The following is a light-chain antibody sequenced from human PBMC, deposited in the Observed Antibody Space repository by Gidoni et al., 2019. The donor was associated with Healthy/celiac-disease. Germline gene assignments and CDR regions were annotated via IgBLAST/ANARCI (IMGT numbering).Light chain of an antibody. Sequence: DIQMTQSPSTLSASVGDRVTITCRPSQSISSWLALYQQKPGKAPKLLIYDATSLESGVPSRFSGSGYGTEFTLTISSLQPDDFATYYCQQYNSYPWTFGQGTKVEIK. V-gene: IGKV1-5*01. CDR3: QQYNSYPWT. CDR2: DAT. J-gene: IGKJ1*01. CDR1: QSISSW.